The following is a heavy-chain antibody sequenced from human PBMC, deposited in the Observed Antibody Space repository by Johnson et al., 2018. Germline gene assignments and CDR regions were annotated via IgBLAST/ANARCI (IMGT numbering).Heavy chain of an antibody. CDR2: ISYDGSNK. CDR1: GFTFSAYG. Sequence: QVQLVESGGGVVQPGRSLRLSCAASGFTFSAYGMHWVRQAPGKGLEWVAVISYDGSNKYYADSVKGRFTISRDKSKNTLYLQMNSLRAEDQAVYYCAKDWEVAAVDTGGYFNHWGQGTLVTVSS. V-gene: IGHV3-30*18. D-gene: IGHD6-13*01. CDR3: AKDWEVAAVDTGGYFNH. J-gene: IGHJ1*01.